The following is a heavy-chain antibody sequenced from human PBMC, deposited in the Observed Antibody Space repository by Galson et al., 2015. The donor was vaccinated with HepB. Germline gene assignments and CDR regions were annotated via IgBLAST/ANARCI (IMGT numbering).Heavy chain of an antibody. V-gene: IGHV3-30*03. J-gene: IGHJ5*02. CDR3: ARDGVVLWFGELDPPHNWFDP. Sequence: SLRLSCAASGFTFSSYGMHWVRQAPGKGLEWVAVISYDGSNKYYADSVKGRFTISRDNSKNTLYLQMNSLRAEDTAVYYCARDGVVLWFGELDPPHNWFDPVGPGNSGHRLL. D-gene: IGHD3-10*01. CDR1: GFTFSSYG. CDR2: ISYDGSNK.